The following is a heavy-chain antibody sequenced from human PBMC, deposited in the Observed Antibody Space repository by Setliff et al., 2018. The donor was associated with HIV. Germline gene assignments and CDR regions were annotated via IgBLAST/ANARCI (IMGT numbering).Heavy chain of an antibody. CDR1: GGSISSGGYY. J-gene: IGHJ6*03. Sequence: SETLSLTCSVSGGSISSGGYYWSWIRQRPGKGLDWIGYIHYSGSPYYNPSLESRVSISLDTSKNTFSLNVTSLTAADTAVYFCARERRDVYYYYYMDVWGKGTKVTVSS. V-gene: IGHV4-31*03. CDR2: IHYSGSP. CDR3: ARERRDVYYYYYMDV.